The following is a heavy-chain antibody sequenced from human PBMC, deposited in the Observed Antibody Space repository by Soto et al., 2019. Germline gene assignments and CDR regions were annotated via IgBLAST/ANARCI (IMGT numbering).Heavy chain of an antibody. CDR3: TTVAGSSTHGMDV. Sequence: PGASLRLSCTASGFTFGDYAMSWVRQAPGKGLEWVGFIRSKAYGGTTEYAASVKGRFTISRDDSKSIAYLQMNSLKTEDTAVYYCTTVAGSSTHGMDVWGQVTTVTVSS. D-gene: IGHD2-15*01. CDR1: GFTFGDYA. J-gene: IGHJ6*02. V-gene: IGHV3-49*04. CDR2: IRSKAYGGTT.